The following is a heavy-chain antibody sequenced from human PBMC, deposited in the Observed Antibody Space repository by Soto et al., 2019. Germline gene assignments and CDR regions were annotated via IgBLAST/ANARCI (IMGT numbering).Heavy chain of an antibody. V-gene: IGHV3-74*01. Sequence: GGSLRLSCAASGFTFSSYWMHWVRQAPGKGLVWVSRIGSDGSSTTYADSVKGRFTISRDSAKNTRYLQMDSLRAEDTAVDYCARDRFSGWYHGYYFDYWGQGTLVTVSS. D-gene: IGHD6-19*01. J-gene: IGHJ4*02. CDR1: GFTFSSYW. CDR2: IGSDGSST. CDR3: ARDRFSGWYHGYYFDY.